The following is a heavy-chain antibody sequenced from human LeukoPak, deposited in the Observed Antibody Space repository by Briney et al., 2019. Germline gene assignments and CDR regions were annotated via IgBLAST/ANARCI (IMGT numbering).Heavy chain of an antibody. CDR1: GFAFSSYG. CDR2: INCSGGST. J-gene: IGHJ4*02. CDR3: AKSLRVLRFLEWLLYFDY. V-gene: IGHV3-23*01. D-gene: IGHD3-3*01. Sequence: GASLKLSCAASGFAFSSYGMSWVRQAPGKGREWVSAINCSGGSTYYRDSVKGRVTISRDNSKNTLYLQMNTLRSEDTAVYYCAKSLRVLRFLEWLLYFDYWGQGTLVTVSS.